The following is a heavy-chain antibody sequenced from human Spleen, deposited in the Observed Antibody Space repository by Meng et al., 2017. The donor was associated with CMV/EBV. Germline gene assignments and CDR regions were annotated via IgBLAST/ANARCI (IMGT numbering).Heavy chain of an antibody. CDR3: ARGTTTTQHYFDY. CDR2: VSGSGFM. Sequence: SETLSLTCTVSRSTISSYYWNWIRQPPGKGLQWLGYVSGSGFMKYNPSLESRVTISRDRSRSQFFLALDSFTAADTAVYFCARGTTTTQHYFDYWGQGMLVTVSS. J-gene: IGHJ4*02. D-gene: IGHD1-7*01. CDR1: RSTISSYY. V-gene: IGHV4-59*01.